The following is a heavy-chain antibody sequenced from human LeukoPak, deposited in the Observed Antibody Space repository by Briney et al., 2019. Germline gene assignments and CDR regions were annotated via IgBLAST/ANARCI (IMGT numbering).Heavy chain of an antibody. J-gene: IGHJ4*02. Sequence: PGGSLRLSCAASGFTFSSYWMHWVRQAPGKGLEWVSSISSGSAYIYYADSVKGRFTISRDNARNSLYLQMNSLRAEDTAVYYCARKGLPDYWGQGTLVTVSS. CDR2: ISSGSAYI. V-gene: IGHV3-21*01. CDR1: GFTFSSYW. CDR3: ARKGLPDY.